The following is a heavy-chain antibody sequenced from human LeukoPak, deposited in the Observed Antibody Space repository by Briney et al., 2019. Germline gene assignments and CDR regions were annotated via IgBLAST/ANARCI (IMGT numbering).Heavy chain of an antibody. J-gene: IGHJ4*02. V-gene: IGHV4-4*07. CDR3: ARVKKASITIFGVASIRVYYFDY. Sequence: SETLSLTCTVSGGSISSYYWGWIRQPAGKGLEWSGRIYTSGSTNYNPSLKSRVTISVGTSKNQFSLKLSSVTAADTAVYYCARVKKASITIFGVASIRVYYFDYWGQGTLVTVSS. CDR1: GGSISSYY. CDR2: IYTSGST. D-gene: IGHD3-3*01.